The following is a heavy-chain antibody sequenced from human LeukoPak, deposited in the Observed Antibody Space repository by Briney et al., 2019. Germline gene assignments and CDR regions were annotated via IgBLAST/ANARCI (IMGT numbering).Heavy chain of an antibody. CDR2: IKQDGSEK. V-gene: IGHV3-7*05. CDR3: AKGGRTKDS. D-gene: IGHD1-26*01. Sequence: GGSLRLSCSASGFSFSTHWMSWVRQTPGKGLEWVAHIKQDGSEKYYVDSVKGRFTISRDNAKNSLYLQMNSLRAEDTAVYYCAKGGRTKDSWGQGTLVTVSS. J-gene: IGHJ5*02. CDR1: GFSFSTHW.